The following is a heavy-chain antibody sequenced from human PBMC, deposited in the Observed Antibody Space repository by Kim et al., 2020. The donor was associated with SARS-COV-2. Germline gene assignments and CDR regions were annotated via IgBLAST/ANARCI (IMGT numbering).Heavy chain of an antibody. CDR2: INGGNGNT. V-gene: IGHV1-3*01. J-gene: IGHJ6*02. Sequence: ASVKVSCKASGYTFTTYSIHWVRQAPGQRLEWMGWINGGNGNTKYSQNFQGRVTITRDTSASTAYMELSSLRSEDTAVYYCARDHEAVADTWYYYGMDVWGQGTTVPVSS. CDR1: GYTFTTYS. D-gene: IGHD6-19*01. CDR3: ARDHEAVADTWYYYGMDV.